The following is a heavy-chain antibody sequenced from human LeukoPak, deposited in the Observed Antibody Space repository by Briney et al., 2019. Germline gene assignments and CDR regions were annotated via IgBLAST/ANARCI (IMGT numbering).Heavy chain of an antibody. D-gene: IGHD3-22*01. CDR1: GYTFTGYY. CDR2: INPNSGGT. J-gene: IGHJ4*02. CDR3: ARQGHYYDSSGYQTLPFDY. Sequence: ASVKVSCKASGYTFTGYYMHWVRQAPGKGLEWMGWINPNSGGTNYAQKFQGRVTMTRDTSISTAYMELSRLRSDDTAVYYCARQGHYYDSSGYQTLPFDYWGQGTLVTVSS. V-gene: IGHV1-2*02.